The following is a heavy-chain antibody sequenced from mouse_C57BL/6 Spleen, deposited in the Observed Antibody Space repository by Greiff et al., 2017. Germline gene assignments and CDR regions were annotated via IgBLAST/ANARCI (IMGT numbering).Heavy chain of an antibody. V-gene: IGHV1-50*01. CDR1: GYTFTSYW. D-gene: IGHD1-3*01. CDR2: IDPSDSYT. J-gene: IGHJ3*01. Sequence: QVQLQQPGAELVKPGASVKLSCKASGYTFTSYWMQWVKQRPGQGLEWIGEIDPSDSYTNYNQKFKSKATLTVDTTSSTAYMQLSSLTSEDSAVYYCARKESLNWSRFAYWGQVTQVTVSA. CDR3: ARKESLNWSRFAY.